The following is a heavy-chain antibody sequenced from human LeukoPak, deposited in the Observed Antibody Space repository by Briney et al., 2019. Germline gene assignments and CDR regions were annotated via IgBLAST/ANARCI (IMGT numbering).Heavy chain of an antibody. J-gene: IGHJ4*02. CDR3: ARGTVGESGYLDY. CDR2: IYYSGST. V-gene: IGHV4-59*08. D-gene: IGHD3-3*01. CDR1: GGSISSYY. Sequence: SETLSLTCTVSGGSISSYYWSWIRQPPGKGLEWIGYIYYSGSTYYNPSFKSRVTISVDTSKNQFSLKLSSVTAADTAVYYCARGTVGESGYLDYWGQGTLVTVSS.